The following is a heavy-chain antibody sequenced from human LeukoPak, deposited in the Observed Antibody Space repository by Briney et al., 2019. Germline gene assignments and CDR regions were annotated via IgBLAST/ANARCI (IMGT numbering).Heavy chain of an antibody. CDR1: GGSVSSCSYY. CDR2: IYYSGST. V-gene: IGHV4-61*01. Sequence: PSETLSLTCTVSGGSVSSCSYYWSWIRQPPGKGLEWIGYIYYSGSTNYNPSLKSRVTISVDTSKNQFSLKLSSVTAADTAVYYCARHSVFDIWGQGTMVTVSS. D-gene: IGHD3-10*01. CDR3: ARHSVFDI. J-gene: IGHJ3*02.